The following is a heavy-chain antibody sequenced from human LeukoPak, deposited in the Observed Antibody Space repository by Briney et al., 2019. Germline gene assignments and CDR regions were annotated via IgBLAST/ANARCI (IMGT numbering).Heavy chain of an antibody. D-gene: IGHD5-18*01. CDR2: INHSGST. CDR3: APRGDIEHSYGYGKWFDP. J-gene: IGHJ5*02. V-gene: IGHV4-34*01. CDR1: GGSFSGYY. Sequence: SETLSLTCAVYGGSFSGYYWSWIRQPPGKGLEWIGEINHSGSTNYNASLKSRVTVSVDSSKNQFTLRLSSVTAADTAVYYCAPRGDIEHSYGYGKWFDPWGQGTRVTVSS.